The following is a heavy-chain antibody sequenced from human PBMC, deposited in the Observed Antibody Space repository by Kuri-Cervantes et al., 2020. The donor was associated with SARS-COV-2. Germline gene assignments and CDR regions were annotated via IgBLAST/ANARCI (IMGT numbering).Heavy chain of an antibody. CDR3: ARHFSWGSGEKYYDILTRPDYGMDV. J-gene: IGHJ6*02. D-gene: IGHD3-9*01. V-gene: IGHV4-39*01. CDR2: IYYSGST. Sequence: SETLSPTCTVSGGSISSSSYYWGWIRQPPGKGLEWIGSIYYSGSTFYNPSLKSRVTISVDTSKNQFSLKLSSVTAADTAVYYCARHFSWGSGEKYYDILTRPDYGMDVWGQGTTVTVSS. CDR1: GGSISSSSYY.